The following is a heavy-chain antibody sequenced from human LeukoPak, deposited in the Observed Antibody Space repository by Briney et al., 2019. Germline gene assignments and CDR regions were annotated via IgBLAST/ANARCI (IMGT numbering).Heavy chain of an antibody. CDR2: ISYDGSNK. CDR3: ARANSNFRGAIIR. V-gene: IGHV3-30-3*01. D-gene: IGHD3-10*01. J-gene: IGHJ4*02. Sequence: PGGSLRLSCAASGFTFSSYAMHWVRQAPGKGLEWVAVISYDGSNKYYADSVKGRFTISRDNSKNTLYLQMNSLRAEDTAVYYCARANSNFRGAIIRWGQGTLVTVSS. CDR1: GFTFSSYA.